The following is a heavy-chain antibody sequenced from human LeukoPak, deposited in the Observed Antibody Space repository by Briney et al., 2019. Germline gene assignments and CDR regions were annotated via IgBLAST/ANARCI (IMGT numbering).Heavy chain of an antibody. V-gene: IGHV4-30-4*01. CDR3: ATERGYSSGSDYNWFDP. J-gene: IGHJ5*02. D-gene: IGHD3-10*01. CDR1: GGSISSGDYY. Sequence: SETLSLTCTVSGGSISSGDYYWSWIRQPPGKGLEWIGYIYYSGSTYYNPSLKSRVTISVDTSKNQFSLKLSSVTAADTAVYYCATERGYSSGSDYNWFDPWGQGTLVTVSS. CDR2: IYYSGST.